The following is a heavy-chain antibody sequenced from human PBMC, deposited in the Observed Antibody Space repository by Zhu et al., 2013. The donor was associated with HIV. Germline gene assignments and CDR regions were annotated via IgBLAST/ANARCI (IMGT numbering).Heavy chain of an antibody. CDR3: ARADGTDP. CDR2: IIPIFGTA. V-gene: IGHV1-69*01. J-gene: IGHJ5*02. Sequence: QVQLVQSGAEVKKPGASVKVSCKAAGYSFTDYHMHWVRQAPGQGLEWMGGIIPIFGTANYAQKFQGRVTITADESTSTAYMELSSLRSEDTAVYYCARADGTDPWGQGTLVTVSS. CDR1: GYSFTDYH.